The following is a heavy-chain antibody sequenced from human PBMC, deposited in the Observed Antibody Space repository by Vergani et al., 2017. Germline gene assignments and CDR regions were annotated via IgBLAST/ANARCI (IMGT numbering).Heavy chain of an antibody. CDR2: IYWNDDQ. CDR3: VYRTTELGTTDCLYPFYYSYYLDV. Sequence: QITLKESGPTLVKPTQTLTLSCTFSGFSLNTRGVSVAWIRQPPGKALDWLALIYWNDDQHSSPSLNNRVTITKDTSKNQVVLTMTNMDYVDTGTYYCVYRTTELGTTDCLYPFYYSYYLDVWGKGTTVTVSS. CDR1: GFSLNTRGVS. D-gene: IGHD1-7*01. V-gene: IGHV2-5*04. J-gene: IGHJ6*03.